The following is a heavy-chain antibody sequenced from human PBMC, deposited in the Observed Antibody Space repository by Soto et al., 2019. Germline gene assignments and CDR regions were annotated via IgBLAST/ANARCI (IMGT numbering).Heavy chain of an antibody. Sequence: SETLSLTCTVSGGSISSGDYYWSWIRQPPGKGLEWIGYIYYSGSTYYNPSLKSRVTISVDTSKNQFSLKLSSVTAADTAVYYCASSYSSWTGPFDYWGQGXLVTVSS. D-gene: IGHD6-6*01. J-gene: IGHJ4*02. CDR1: GGSISSGDYY. V-gene: IGHV4-30-4*01. CDR2: IYYSGST. CDR3: ASSYSSWTGPFDY.